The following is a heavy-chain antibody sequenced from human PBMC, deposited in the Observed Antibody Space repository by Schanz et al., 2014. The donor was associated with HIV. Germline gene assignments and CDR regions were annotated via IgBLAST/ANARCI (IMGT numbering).Heavy chain of an antibody. CDR1: GFSFDTFG. V-gene: IGHV3-7*01. CDR3: ARDWSYDPYYYYGMDV. CDR2: INQDGSEK. D-gene: IGHD5-12*01. J-gene: IGHJ6*02. Sequence: DVQLLDSGGGLVQPGGSLRLSCAGSGFSFDTFGIHWVRQAPGKGLEWVANINQDGSEKYYVDSVKGRFTISRDNAENSLYLQMHSLRAEDTAVYYCARDWSYDPYYYYGMDVWGQGTTVTVSS.